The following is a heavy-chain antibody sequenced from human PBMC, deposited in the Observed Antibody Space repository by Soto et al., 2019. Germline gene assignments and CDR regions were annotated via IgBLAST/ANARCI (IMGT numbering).Heavy chain of an antibody. D-gene: IGHD5-18*01. CDR1: GFTFSSYV. Sequence: GGSLRLSCAASGFTFSSYVMTWVRQAPGKGLEWVSAISASGGSTYYADSVKGRFTISRDNSKNTPYLQMNTLRAEDSAVYYCAKDLSYNFDYWGQGTLVTVSS. CDR3: AKDLSYNFDY. J-gene: IGHJ4*02. CDR2: ISASGGST. V-gene: IGHV3-23*01.